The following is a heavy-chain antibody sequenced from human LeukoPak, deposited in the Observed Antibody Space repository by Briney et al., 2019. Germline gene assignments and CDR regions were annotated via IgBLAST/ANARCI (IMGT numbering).Heavy chain of an antibody. D-gene: IGHD6-13*01. V-gene: IGHV3-21*01. CDR3: ARESRSSSSRRETRTFDY. CDR1: GFTFSSYS. J-gene: IGHJ4*02. Sequence: PGGSLRLSCAASGFTFSSYSMNWVRQAPGKGLEWVSSISSSSSYIYYADSVKGRFTISRDNAKNSLYLQMKSLRAEDTAVYYCARESRSSSSRRETRTFDYWGQGTLVTVSS. CDR2: ISSSSSYI.